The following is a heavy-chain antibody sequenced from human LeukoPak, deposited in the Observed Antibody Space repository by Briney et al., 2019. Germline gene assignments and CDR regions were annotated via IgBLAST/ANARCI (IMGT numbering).Heavy chain of an antibody. J-gene: IGHJ4*02. Sequence: GASVKVSCKASGYTFTSYAMHWVRQAPGQRLEWMGWINAGNGNTKYSQKFQGRVTITRDTSASTAYMELSSLRSEDTAVYYCARVDMTGYRVYYFDYWGQGTLVTVSS. V-gene: IGHV1-3*01. CDR1: GYTFTSYA. CDR3: ARVDMTGYRVYYFDY. CDR2: INAGNGNT. D-gene: IGHD3-9*01.